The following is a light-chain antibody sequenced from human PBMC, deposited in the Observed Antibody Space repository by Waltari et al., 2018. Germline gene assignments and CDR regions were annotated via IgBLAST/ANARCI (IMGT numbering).Light chain of an antibody. Sequence: EIVLTQSPDTLSLSPGQTATLSCRASQTVAGDNLAWYQHQRGQAPRLLIYAASSRTAGVPDRLRGSASGTDFTLTISRLEPEDFAVYYCQQFDASVLTFGGGTKVEMK. J-gene: IGKJ4*01. V-gene: IGKV3-20*01. CDR2: AAS. CDR1: QTVAGDN. CDR3: QQFDASVLT.